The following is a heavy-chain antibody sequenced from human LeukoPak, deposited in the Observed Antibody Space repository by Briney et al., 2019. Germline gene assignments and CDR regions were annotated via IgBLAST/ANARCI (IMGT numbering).Heavy chain of an antibody. CDR2: SYYRSKWYN. CDR1: GDSVSTNSVA. D-gene: IGHD6-19*01. V-gene: IGHV6-1*01. CDR3: VRYGSGWCYFDY. J-gene: IGHJ4*02. Sequence: SQTLSLTCAISGDSVSTNSVAWNWIRQSPSRGLESLGMSYYRSKWYNESAVSVKSRMTINPDTSQNQFSLPLNAVTPEDTAVYYCVRYGSGWCYFDYWGRGTLVTVSS.